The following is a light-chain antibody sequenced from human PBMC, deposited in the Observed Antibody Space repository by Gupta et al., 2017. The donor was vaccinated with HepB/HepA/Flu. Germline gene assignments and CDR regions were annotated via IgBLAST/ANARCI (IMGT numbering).Light chain of an antibody. CDR2: EVN. CDR3: SSYAGSNNFV. V-gene: IGLV2-8*01. Sequence: QSALTQFPTASGSPGQSATISCPGTGSDVGGYNYVSWYQQHPGKAPKLMIYEVNKRPSGVPARFSGSKSGNTASLTVSGLQAEDDADYYCSSYAGSNNFVFGGGTQLTVL. CDR1: GSDVGGYNY. J-gene: IGLJ2*01.